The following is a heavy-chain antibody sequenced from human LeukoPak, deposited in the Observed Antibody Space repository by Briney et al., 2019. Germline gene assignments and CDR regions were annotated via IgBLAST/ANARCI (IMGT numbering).Heavy chain of an antibody. CDR3: VRGNYNFDY. CDR1: GESVSSTGAS. Sequence: SQTLSLTCAISGESVSSTGASWNWIRQSPSRGIEWLGRTYYRSQWYYEYALSVKSRIIVAPDTSKNQFSLQLNSVTPEDTAVYYCVRGNYNFDYWGQGSLVTVSS. CDR2: TYYRSQWYY. J-gene: IGHJ4*02. D-gene: IGHD5-24*01. V-gene: IGHV6-1*01.